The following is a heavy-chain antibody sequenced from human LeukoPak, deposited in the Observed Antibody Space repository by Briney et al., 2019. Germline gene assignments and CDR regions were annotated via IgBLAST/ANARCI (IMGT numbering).Heavy chain of an antibody. CDR3: AKGPYTNFFDS. D-gene: IGHD4-11*01. J-gene: IGHJ4*01. Sequence: PSETLSLTCTVSGGSISTSYWSWIRQSAGKGLEWIWRIYVTGRTNYNPSLESRVTVSLDTSKNQFSLKLRSVTAADTAVYYCAKGPYTNFFDSWGHGTLVTVSS. V-gene: IGHV4-4*07. CDR2: IYVTGRT. CDR1: GGSISTSY.